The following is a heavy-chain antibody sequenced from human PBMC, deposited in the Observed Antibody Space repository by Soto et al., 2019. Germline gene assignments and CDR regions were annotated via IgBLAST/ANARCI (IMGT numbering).Heavy chain of an antibody. CDR3: AIDHFASGTTPRSDS. Sequence: PGGSLILSCTTSGFTFSSFAMYWVRQAPGKGLEWVAIISDDANNKYYADSVKGRFTISRDNSKNTLYLQMNSLTPEDTALYYCAIDHFASGTTPRSDSWGQGPLV. D-gene: IGHD3-10*01. V-gene: IGHV3-30-3*01. J-gene: IGHJ5*01. CDR1: GFTFSSFA. CDR2: ISDDANNK.